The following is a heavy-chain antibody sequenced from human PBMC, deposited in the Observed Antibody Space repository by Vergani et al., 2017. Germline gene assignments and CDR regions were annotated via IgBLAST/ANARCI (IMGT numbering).Heavy chain of an antibody. CDR2: ISYDGSYK. CDR3: AKSASYYDSSGYYYFDY. V-gene: IGHV3-30*18. D-gene: IGHD3-22*01. CDR1: GFIFSSYG. Sequence: QVQLVESGGGVVQPGRSLRLSCAASGFIFSSYGIHWVRQAPGKELEWVAVISYDGSYKYYADSVKGRFTISRDNPKNTLYLQMNSLRAEDTAVYYCAKSASYYDSSGYYYFDYWGQGTLVTVSS. J-gene: IGHJ4*02.